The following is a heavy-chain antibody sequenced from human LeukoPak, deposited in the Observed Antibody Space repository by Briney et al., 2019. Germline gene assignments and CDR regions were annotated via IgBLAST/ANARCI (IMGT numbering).Heavy chain of an antibody. V-gene: IGHV4-34*01. CDR3: ARHRTLTFGGVIAPTGFDY. CDR1: GGSFSGYY. J-gene: IGHJ4*02. Sequence: PSETLSLTCAVYGGSFSGYYWSWIRQPPGKGLEWIGEINHSGSTNYNPSLKSQVTISVDPSKNQFSLKLSSVTAADTAVYYCARHRTLTFGGVIAPTGFDYWGQGTLVTVSS. CDR2: INHSGST. D-gene: IGHD3-16*02.